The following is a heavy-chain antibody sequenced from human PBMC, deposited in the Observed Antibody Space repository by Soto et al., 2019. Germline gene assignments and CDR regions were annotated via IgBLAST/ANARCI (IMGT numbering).Heavy chain of an antibody. CDR1: GYTFTNYN. CDR2: INTDNGNT. J-gene: IGHJ4*02. Sequence: QVQLVQSGAEVKKPGASVKVSCKASGYTFTNYNSGWVRQAPGQGLEWLGWINTDNGNTNYAQTVQGRVTMTTDTSTATAYMELRSLRSDDTAVYYCARDPSTSGRSGHDYWGQGTLVTVSS. V-gene: IGHV1-18*01. CDR3: ARDPSTSGRSGHDY. D-gene: IGHD6-25*01.